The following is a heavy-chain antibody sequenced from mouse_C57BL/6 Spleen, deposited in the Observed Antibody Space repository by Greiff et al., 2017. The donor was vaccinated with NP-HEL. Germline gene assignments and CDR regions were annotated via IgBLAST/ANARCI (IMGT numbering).Heavy chain of an antibody. J-gene: IGHJ4*01. Sequence: EVKLMESGGGLVQPGGSLKLSCAASGFTFSDYGMAWVRQAPRKGPEWVAFISNLAYSIYYADTVTGRFTISRENAKNTLYLEMSSLRSEDTAMYYCARRGYYYGSSPYAMDYWGQGTSVTVSS. D-gene: IGHD1-1*01. CDR1: GFTFSDYG. V-gene: IGHV5-15*01. CDR3: ARRGYYYGSSPYAMDY. CDR2: ISNLAYSI.